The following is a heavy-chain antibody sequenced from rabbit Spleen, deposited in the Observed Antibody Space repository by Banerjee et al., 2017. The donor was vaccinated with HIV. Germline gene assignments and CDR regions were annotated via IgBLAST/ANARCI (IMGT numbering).Heavy chain of an antibody. J-gene: IGHJ4*01. D-gene: IGHD6-1*01. CDR2: IVPIFGVT. CDR1: KFSFSSVHW. Sequence: QSLEESGGDLVKPGASLTLTCTASKFSFSSVHWIYWVRQAPGKGLEWIGYIVPIFGVTYYANWVNGRFTISSHNAQNTLYLQLDSLTAADTATYFCVREAGYGGYGDGNLWGPGTLVTVS. CDR3: VREAGYGGYGDGNL. V-gene: IGHV1S40*01.